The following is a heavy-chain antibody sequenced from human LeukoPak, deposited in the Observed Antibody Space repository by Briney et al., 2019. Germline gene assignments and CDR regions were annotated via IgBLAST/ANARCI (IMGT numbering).Heavy chain of an antibody. D-gene: IGHD3-10*01. CDR3: ARSGSGSHTYYYYGMDV. CDR1: GGSFSGYY. Sequence: PSETLSLTCAVYGGSFSGYYWNWLRQPPGKGLEWIGEINHSGSTNYNPSLKSRVTISVDTSKNQFSLNLSSVTAADTAVYYCARSGSGSHTYYYYGMDVWGQGTTVTVSS. J-gene: IGHJ6*02. V-gene: IGHV4-34*01. CDR2: INHSGST.